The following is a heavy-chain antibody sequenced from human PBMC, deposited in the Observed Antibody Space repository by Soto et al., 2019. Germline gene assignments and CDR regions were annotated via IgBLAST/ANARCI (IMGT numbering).Heavy chain of an antibody. CDR3: ARQYSSGWWGRFDY. V-gene: IGHV3-21*04. D-gene: IGHD6-19*01. CDR1: GFTFSSYS. CDR2: ISSSSSYI. J-gene: IGHJ4*02. Sequence: PGGSLRLSYAASGFTFSSYSMNWVRQAPGKGLEWVSSISSSSSYIYYADSVEGRFTISRDNAKNSLYLQMNSLRAEDTAVYYCARQYSSGWWGRFDYWGQGTLVTVSS.